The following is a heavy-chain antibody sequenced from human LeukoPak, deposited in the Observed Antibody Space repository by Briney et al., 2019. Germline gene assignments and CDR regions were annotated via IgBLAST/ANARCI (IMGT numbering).Heavy chain of an antibody. D-gene: IGHD5-18*01. CDR2: IYYSGST. CDR3: ARLISGYSSHFDY. V-gene: IGHV4-39*07. CDR1: GGSISSSSYY. Sequence: SETLSLTCTVSGGSISSSSYYWGWIRQPPGKGLEWIGSIYYSGSTYYDPSLKSRVTISVDTSKNQFSLKLSSVTAADTAVYYCARLISGYSSHFDYWGQGTLVTVSS. J-gene: IGHJ4*02.